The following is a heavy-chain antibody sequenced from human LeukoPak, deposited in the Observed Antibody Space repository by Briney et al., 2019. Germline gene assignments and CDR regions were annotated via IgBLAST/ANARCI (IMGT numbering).Heavy chain of an antibody. V-gene: IGHV3-23*01. Sequence: GGSLRLSCAASGFTFSSYAISWVRQAPGKGLGGGSTISGSGGGTYCADSVKGRFTISRDNSKNTLYLQMNSLRPEDTAVYYCAGYFCSGGSCYRYFDYWGQGTLVTVSS. D-gene: IGHD2-15*01. CDR1: GFTFSSYA. CDR2: ISGSGGGT. J-gene: IGHJ4*02. CDR3: AGYFCSGGSCYRYFDY.